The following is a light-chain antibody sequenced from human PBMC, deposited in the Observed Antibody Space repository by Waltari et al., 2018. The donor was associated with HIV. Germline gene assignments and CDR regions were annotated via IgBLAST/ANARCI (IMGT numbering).Light chain of an antibody. CDR3: QQYGDSLT. V-gene: IGKV3-20*01. CDR2: GTS. CDR1: QSISSSY. J-gene: IGKJ3*01. Sequence: EIVLTQSPGKISLSPGESVTLSCRASQSISSSYLAWYQQKPGQPPRLFIYGTSSRATGIPDRFSGSGSGTDFTLTISRLEPEDFAVYYCQQYGDSLTFGPGTKVDI.